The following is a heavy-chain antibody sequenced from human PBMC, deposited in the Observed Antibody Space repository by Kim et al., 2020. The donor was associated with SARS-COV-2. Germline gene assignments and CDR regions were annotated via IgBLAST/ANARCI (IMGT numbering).Heavy chain of an antibody. J-gene: IGHJ4*02. CDR3: ARGLKRYSSSWSDY. CDR1: GGSFSGYY. CDR2: INHSGST. D-gene: IGHD6-13*01. Sequence: SETLSLTCAVYGGSFSGYYWSWIRQPPGKGLEWIGEINHSGSTNYNPSLKSRVTISVDTSKNQFSLKLSSVTAADTAVYYCARGLKRYSSSWSDYWGQGTLVTVSS. V-gene: IGHV4-34*01.